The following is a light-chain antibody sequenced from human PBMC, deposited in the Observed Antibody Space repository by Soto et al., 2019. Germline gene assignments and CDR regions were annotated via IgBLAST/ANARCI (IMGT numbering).Light chain of an antibody. CDR2: GTS. J-gene: IGKJ1*01. Sequence: EIVLTQWPSTLSLSPGERATLACRASQGVSSNYLAWYQQKSGQAPRLLLYGTSSRATGIPERFSGSGSGTDFTLTISRLEPEDFAVYYCQHYGSSRTFGQGTKVDIK. CDR1: QGVSSNY. V-gene: IGKV3-20*01. CDR3: QHYGSSRT.